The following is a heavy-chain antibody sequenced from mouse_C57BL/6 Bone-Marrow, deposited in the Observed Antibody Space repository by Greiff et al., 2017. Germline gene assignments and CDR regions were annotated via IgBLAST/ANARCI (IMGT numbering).Heavy chain of an antibody. D-gene: IGHD1-1*01. CDR1: GYTFTSYW. J-gene: IGHJ2*01. V-gene: IGHV1-52*01. Sequence: QVQLQQPGAELVRPGSSVKLSCKASGYTFTSYWLHWVKQRPIQGLEWIGNIDPSDSETHYNQKFKDKATLTVDQSSSTAYMQLSSLTSEDSAVYYCARSDPIRGYFDYWGQGTTLTVSS. CDR3: ARSDPIRGYFDY. CDR2: IDPSDSET.